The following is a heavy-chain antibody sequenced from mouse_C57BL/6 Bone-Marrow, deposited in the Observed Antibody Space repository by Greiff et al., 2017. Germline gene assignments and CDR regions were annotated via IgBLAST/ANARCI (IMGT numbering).Heavy chain of an antibody. Sequence: EVKLEESGGGLVQPGGSLKLSCAASGIDFSRYWMSWVRRASGKGLEWIGEINPDSSTINYAPSLKDKFIITRDNAKNTLYLQMSKVRSEDTALYYCARRAYYGSSYWYFDVWGTGTTVTVSS. CDR3: ARRAYYGSSYWYFDV. D-gene: IGHD1-1*01. J-gene: IGHJ1*03. CDR2: INPDSSTI. V-gene: IGHV4-1*01. CDR1: GIDFSRYW.